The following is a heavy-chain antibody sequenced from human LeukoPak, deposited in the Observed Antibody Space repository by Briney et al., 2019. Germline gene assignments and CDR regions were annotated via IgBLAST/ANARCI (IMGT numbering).Heavy chain of an antibody. CDR2: IYYSGST. D-gene: IGHD6-19*01. J-gene: IGHJ5*02. CDR1: GGSISSSSYY. Sequence: PSETLSLTCTVSGGSISSSSYYWGWIRQPPGKGLEWIGSIYYSGSTYYNPSLKSRVTISVDTSKNQFSLKLSSVTAADTAVYYCAAMYSSGWYCFDPWGQGTLVTVSS. CDR3: AAMYSSGWYCFDP. V-gene: IGHV4-39*01.